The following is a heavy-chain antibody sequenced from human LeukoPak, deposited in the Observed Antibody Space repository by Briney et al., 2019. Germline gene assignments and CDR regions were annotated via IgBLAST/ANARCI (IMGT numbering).Heavy chain of an antibody. CDR3: ARDRPDIVATIMDYYYYGMDV. CDR1: GFTFSSYW. CDR2: ISSSGSTI. J-gene: IGHJ6*02. D-gene: IGHD5-12*01. V-gene: IGHV3-48*04. Sequence: GGSLRLSCAASGFTFSSYWMSWVRQAPGKGLEWVSYISSSGSTIYYADSVKGRFTISRDNAKNSLYLQMNSLRAEDTAVYYCARDRPDIVATIMDYYYYGMDVWGQGTTVTVSS.